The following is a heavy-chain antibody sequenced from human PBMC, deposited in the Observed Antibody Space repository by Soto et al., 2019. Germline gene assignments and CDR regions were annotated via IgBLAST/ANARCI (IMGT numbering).Heavy chain of an antibody. CDR1: GFTFSTYA. Sequence: EVQLLESGGGLVQPGGSLRLSCAASGFTFSTYAMNWVRQAPGKGLEWVSGISDSGVTIYYADSVKGRVTISRDNSRNTLDLQMNRLRPEDTAVYYCAKGPGSGVYYYYGLDVWGQGTTVTVSS. CDR3: AKGPGSGVYYYYGLDV. D-gene: IGHD3-10*01. J-gene: IGHJ6*02. V-gene: IGHV3-23*01. CDR2: ISDSGVTI.